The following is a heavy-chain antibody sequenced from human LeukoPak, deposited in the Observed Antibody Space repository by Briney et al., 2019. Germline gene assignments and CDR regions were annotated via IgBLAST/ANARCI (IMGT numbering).Heavy chain of an antibody. CDR1: GFTFSSYE. V-gene: IGHV3-48*03. CDR2: ISSSGSTI. CDR3: ARVAPLPYCSGGSCYSSDYYYGMDV. J-gene: IGHJ6*02. D-gene: IGHD2-15*01. Sequence: GGSLRLSCAASGFTFSSYEMNWVRQAPGKGLVWVSYISSSGSTIYYADSVKGRFTISRDNAKNSLYLQMNSLRAEDTAVYYCARVAPLPYCSGGSCYSSDYYYGMDVWGQGTTVTVSS.